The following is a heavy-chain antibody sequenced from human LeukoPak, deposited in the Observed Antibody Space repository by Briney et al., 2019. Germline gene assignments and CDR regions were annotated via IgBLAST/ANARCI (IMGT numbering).Heavy chain of an antibody. CDR1: GGSISSSSYY. CDR3: AKGVDVWFGEYNWFDP. D-gene: IGHD3-10*01. J-gene: IGHJ5*02. CDR2: IYYSGST. Sequence: SETLSLTCTASGGSISSSSYYWGWIRQPPGKGLEWIGSIYYSGSTYYNPSLKSRVTISVDTSKNQFSLKLSSVTAADTAIYYCAKGVDVWFGEYNWFDPWGQGTLVTVSS. V-gene: IGHV4-39*07.